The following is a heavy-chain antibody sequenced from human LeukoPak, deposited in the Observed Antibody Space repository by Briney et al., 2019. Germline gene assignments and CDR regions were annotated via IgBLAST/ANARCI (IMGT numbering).Heavy chain of an antibody. CDR2: IIPIFGTA. Sequence: PGGSLRLSCAASGFTFSSYAISWVRQAPGQGLEWMGGIIPIFGTANYAQKFQGRVTITADESTSTAYMELSSLRSEDTAVYYCARSNPVLRFLEWFFNWFDPWGQGTLVTVSS. CDR3: ARSNPVLRFLEWFFNWFDP. V-gene: IGHV1-69*01. CDR1: GFTFSSYA. J-gene: IGHJ5*02. D-gene: IGHD3-3*01.